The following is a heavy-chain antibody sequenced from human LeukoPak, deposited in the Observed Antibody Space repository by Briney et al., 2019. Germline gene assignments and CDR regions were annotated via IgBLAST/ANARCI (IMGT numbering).Heavy chain of an antibody. Sequence: GGSLRLSCAASGFTFSSYAMSWVRQAPGKGLEWVSAISGSGGSTYYADSVKGRFTISRGNSKNTLYLQMNSLRAEDTAVYYCAKNLQRTDSGSYYYWGQGTLVTVSS. J-gene: IGHJ4*02. V-gene: IGHV3-23*01. CDR2: ISGSGGST. CDR1: GFTFSSYA. CDR3: AKNLQRTDSGSYYY. D-gene: IGHD3-10*01.